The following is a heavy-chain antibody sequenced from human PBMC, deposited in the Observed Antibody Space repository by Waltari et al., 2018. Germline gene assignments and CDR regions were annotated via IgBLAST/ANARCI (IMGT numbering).Heavy chain of an antibody. CDR2: IYYSGST. CDR3: AREGDDILTGYSLFDY. J-gene: IGHJ4*02. Sequence: QVQLQESGPGLVKPSETLSLTCTVSGGSISSYYWSWIRQPPGKGLEWIGYIYYSGSTNYNPSLKSRVTRSVDTSKNQFSLKLSSVTAADTAVYYCAREGDDILTGYSLFDYWGQGTLVTVSS. D-gene: IGHD3-9*01. V-gene: IGHV4-59*01. CDR1: GGSISSYY.